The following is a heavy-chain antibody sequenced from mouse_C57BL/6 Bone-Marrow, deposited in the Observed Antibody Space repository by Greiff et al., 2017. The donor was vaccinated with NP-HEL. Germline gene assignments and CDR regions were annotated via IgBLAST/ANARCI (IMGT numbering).Heavy chain of an antibody. V-gene: IGHV1-76*01. CDR3: AMREGSRGETWFAY. D-gene: IGHD1-1*01. Sequence: VQLQESGAELVRPGASVKLSCKASGYTFTDYYINWVKQRPGQGLEWIARIYPGSGNTYYNEKFKGKATLTAEKSSSTAYMQLSSLTSEDSAVYFCAMREGSRGETWFAYWGQGTLVTVSA. CDR1: GYTFTDYY. CDR2: IYPGSGNT. J-gene: IGHJ3*01.